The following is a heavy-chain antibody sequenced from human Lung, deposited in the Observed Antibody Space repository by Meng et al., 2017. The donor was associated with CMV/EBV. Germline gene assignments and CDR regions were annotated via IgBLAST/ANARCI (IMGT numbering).Heavy chain of an antibody. V-gene: IGHV1-2*02. D-gene: IGHD5/OR15-5a*01. J-gene: IGHJ4*02. CDR3: ARVYAKGPLRSFED. Sequence: ASVKVSCKASGYRFTDFHMHWVRQAPGQGLEWIGWINSNSGATNYAQKFQGRVIMTRDTSITTAYLELPSLRPDDTAVYFCARVYAKGPLRSFEDWGQGTLLTDSS. CDR2: INSNSGAT. CDR1: GYRFTDFH.